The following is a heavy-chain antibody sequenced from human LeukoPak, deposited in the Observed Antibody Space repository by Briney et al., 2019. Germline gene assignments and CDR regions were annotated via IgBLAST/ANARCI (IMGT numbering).Heavy chain of an antibody. Sequence: PGGSLRLSCAASGFTFNRYGMSWVRQAPGKGLEWVSAISGSGGTTYYADSVKGRFTISRDNSKNTLYLQINSLRAEDTAVYYCAKDHLPGIVVADRGYWGQGTLVTVSS. V-gene: IGHV3-23*01. D-gene: IGHD6-19*01. CDR1: GFTFNRYG. CDR2: ISGSGGTT. J-gene: IGHJ4*02. CDR3: AKDHLPGIVVADRGY.